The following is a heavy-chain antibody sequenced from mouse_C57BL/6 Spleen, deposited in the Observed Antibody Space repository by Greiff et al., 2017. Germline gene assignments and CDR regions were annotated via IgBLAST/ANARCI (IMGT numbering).Heavy chain of an antibody. CDR1: GFTFSDYG. Sequence: EVKLVESGGGLVKPGGSLKLSCAASGFTFSDYGMHWVRQAPEKGLEWVAYISSGSSTIYYADTVKGRFTISRDNAKNTLFLQMTSLRSEDTAMYYCARRWYYAMDYWGQGTSVTVSS. CDR2: ISSGSSTI. V-gene: IGHV5-17*01. J-gene: IGHJ4*01. CDR3: ARRWYYAMDY.